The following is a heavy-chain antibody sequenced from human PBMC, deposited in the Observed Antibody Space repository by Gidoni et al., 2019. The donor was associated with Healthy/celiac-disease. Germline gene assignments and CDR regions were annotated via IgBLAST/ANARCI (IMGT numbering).Heavy chain of an antibody. V-gene: IGHV3-23*01. CDR1: GFTFSSHA. J-gene: IGHJ4*02. Sequence: EVQLLESGGGLVQPGGALRLSCAAYGFTFSSHAMSWVRQAPGKGLEWGSAISGSGGSTYYADSVKGRFTISRDNSKNTLYLQMNSLRAEDTAVYYCAKMKGGLAKFDYWGQGTLVTVSS. CDR3: AKMKGGLAKFDY. D-gene: IGHD3-16*01. CDR2: ISGSGGST.